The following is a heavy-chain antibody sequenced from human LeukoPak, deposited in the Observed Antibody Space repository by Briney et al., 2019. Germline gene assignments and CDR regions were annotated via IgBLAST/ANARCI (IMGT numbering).Heavy chain of an antibody. Sequence: KPSETLSLICTVSGGSISRYDWSWVRQSAGKGLEWIGRFYTSGTAHYNPSFNSRVTLSVDTSKNQFPLKLRSVTAADTAVYYCAKERVAGGSNWFDPWGQGTLVTVSS. CDR2: FYTSGTA. D-gene: IGHD6-13*01. CDR1: GGSISRYD. J-gene: IGHJ5*02. V-gene: IGHV4-4*07. CDR3: AKERVAGGSNWFDP.